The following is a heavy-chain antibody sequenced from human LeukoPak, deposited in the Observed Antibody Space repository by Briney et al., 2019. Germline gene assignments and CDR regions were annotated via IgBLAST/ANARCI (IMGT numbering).Heavy chain of an antibody. Sequence: SETLSLTCTVSGGSISSSSYYWGWIRQPPGKGLEWIGSIYYSGSTYYNPSLKSRVTISVDTSKNQFSLKLSSVTAADTAVYYCARYSSSGNEYFDYWGRGTLVTVSS. CDR3: ARYSSSGNEYFDY. CDR2: IYYSGST. D-gene: IGHD6-6*01. CDR1: GGSISSSSYY. J-gene: IGHJ4*02. V-gene: IGHV4-39*07.